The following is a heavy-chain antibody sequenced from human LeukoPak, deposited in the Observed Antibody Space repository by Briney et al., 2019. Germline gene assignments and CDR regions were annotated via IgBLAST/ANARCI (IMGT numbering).Heavy chain of an antibody. D-gene: IGHD3-22*01. CDR2: IYPGNADT. CDR3: ARTERKSITKILVAPDY. CDR1: GYPFATYW. J-gene: IGHJ4*02. Sequence: KPGESLKISCKGSGYPFATYWIGWVRQVPGKGLEWMGIIYPGNADTKYSPSFQGQVTISADKSISTAYLQWTSLKASDTAMYYCARTERKSITKILVAPDYWGQGTLVTVST. V-gene: IGHV5-51*01.